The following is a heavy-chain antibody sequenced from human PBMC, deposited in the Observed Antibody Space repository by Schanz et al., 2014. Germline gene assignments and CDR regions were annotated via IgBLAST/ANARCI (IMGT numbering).Heavy chain of an antibody. J-gene: IGHJ4*02. CDR1: GFIVSSTY. CDR2: IYSGVST. CDR3: ARDAVTSVLTPGFYY. Sequence: EVQLVESGGDLVQPGGSQRLSCAASGFIVSSTYMTWVRQAPGKGLEWVSIIYSGVSTYYADSVKGRFTTSRDNGKKSMYLQMNSLRAEDTAVYYCARDAVTSVLTPGFYYWGQGTLVTVSS. D-gene: IGHD4-17*01. V-gene: IGHV3-66*01.